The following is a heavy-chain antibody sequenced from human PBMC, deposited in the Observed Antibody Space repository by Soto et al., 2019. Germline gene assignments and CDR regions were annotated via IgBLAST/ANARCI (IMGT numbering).Heavy chain of an antibody. Sequence: QVQLVQSGAEVKKPGSSVKVSCKASGGTFSSYTISWVRQAPGQGLEWMGRIIPILGIANYAQKFQGRVTITADKSTSTAYMELSSLRSEDTAVYYCARGGTVYCSGGSCYSPYYFDYWGQGTLVTVSS. V-gene: IGHV1-69*02. CDR1: GGTFSSYT. D-gene: IGHD2-15*01. CDR3: ARGGTVYCSGGSCYSPYYFDY. CDR2: IIPILGIA. J-gene: IGHJ4*02.